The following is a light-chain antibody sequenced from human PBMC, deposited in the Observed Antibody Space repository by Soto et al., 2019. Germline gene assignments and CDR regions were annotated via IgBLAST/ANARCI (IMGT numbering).Light chain of an antibody. CDR1: DSDVGGYNY. V-gene: IGLV2-11*01. CDR3: SSYTGTNKDVM. J-gene: IGLJ3*02. Sequence: QSALTQPRSVSGSPGQSVTISCTGTDSDVGGYNYVSWYQQHPGKAPKLMIYEVTKRPSGVPDRFSGSKSGITASLTVSGLQAEDEAEYYCSSYTGTNKDVMFGGGTKLTVL. CDR2: EVT.